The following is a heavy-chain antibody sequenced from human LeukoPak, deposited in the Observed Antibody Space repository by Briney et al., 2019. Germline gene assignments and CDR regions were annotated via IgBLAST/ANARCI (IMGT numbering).Heavy chain of an antibody. CDR2: IKHNGDEL. CDR3: ARELRTFDS. CDR1: GFTFSSYW. D-gene: IGHD3-16*01. Sequence: GGSLRLSCAASGFTFSSYWMTWVRQAPGKGLEWVANIKHNGDELNYVDSVEDRFTISRDNAKNSLYLHMTGLRVEDTAVYYCARELRTFDSWGQGTLVTVSS. J-gene: IGHJ4*02. V-gene: IGHV3-7*01.